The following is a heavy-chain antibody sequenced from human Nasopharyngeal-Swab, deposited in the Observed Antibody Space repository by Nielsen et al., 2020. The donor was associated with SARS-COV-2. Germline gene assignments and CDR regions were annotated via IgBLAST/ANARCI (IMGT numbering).Heavy chain of an antibody. CDR3: ASPAGAPPVPTTWYYGMDV. CDR2: IYYSGTT. CDR1: GGSVSSASYY. V-gene: IGHV4-61*01. J-gene: IGHJ6*02. D-gene: IGHD2/OR15-2a*01. Sequence: SETLSLTCTVSGGSVSSASYYWSWIRQPPGQGLEWIGYIYYSGTTNYNPSLKSRVTISVDKSKNQFSLKLSSVTAADTAVYYCASPAGAPPVPTTWYYGMDVWGQGTTVTVSS.